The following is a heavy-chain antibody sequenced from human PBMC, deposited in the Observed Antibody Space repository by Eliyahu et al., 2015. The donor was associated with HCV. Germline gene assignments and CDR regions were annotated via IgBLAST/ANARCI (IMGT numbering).Heavy chain of an antibody. CDR1: GFTFSSYG. Sequence: QVQLVESGGGVVQPGRSLRLSCAASGFTFSSYGMHWVRQAPGKGLEWVAVISYDGSNKYYADSVKGRFTISRDNSKNTLYLQMNSLRAEDTAVYYCAKPDVRYGNWFDPWGQGTLVTVSS. CDR3: AKPDVRYGNWFDP. J-gene: IGHJ5*02. V-gene: IGHV3-30*18. D-gene: IGHD4-17*01. CDR2: ISYDGSNK.